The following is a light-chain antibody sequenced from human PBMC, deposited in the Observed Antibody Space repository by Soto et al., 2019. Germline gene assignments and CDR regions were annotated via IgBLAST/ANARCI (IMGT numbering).Light chain of an antibody. CDR3: QQYGDSPQT. V-gene: IGKV3-20*01. J-gene: IGKJ1*01. CDR2: GAS. Sequence: DIELTQSPSTLSLSPVERATLCCRASQSVGSSLSWYQQKPGQAPRRLFYGASNRATAIPDRFSGSGFGTDFTLTITRLEPEDFAVYYCQQYGDSPQTFGPGTKVDIK. CDR1: QSVGSS.